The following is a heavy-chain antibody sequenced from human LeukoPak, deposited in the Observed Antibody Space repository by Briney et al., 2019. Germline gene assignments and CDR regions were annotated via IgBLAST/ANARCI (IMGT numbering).Heavy chain of an antibody. Sequence: GGSLRLSCAASGFTFSSYAMSWVRQAPGKGLEWVAAISNSGGDTFYSDSGKGRFTIARDNSKNTLYLQMNSLRAEDTAVYYCARGFYELLTWTLGDYWGQGTLVTVSS. J-gene: IGHJ4*02. CDR3: ARGFYELLTWTLGDY. D-gene: IGHD5/OR15-5a*01. CDR2: ISNSGGDT. V-gene: IGHV3-23*01. CDR1: GFTFSSYA.